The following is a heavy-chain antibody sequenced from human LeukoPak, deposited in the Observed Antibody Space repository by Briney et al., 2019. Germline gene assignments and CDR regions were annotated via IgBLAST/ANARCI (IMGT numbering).Heavy chain of an antibody. CDR1: GFTFTSYS. CDR2: ISSSSTYI. Sequence: GGSLRLSCAASGFTFTSYSMNWVRQAPGKGLEWVSSISSSSTYIYYADSLKGRFTISRDNAKNSLYLQMNSLRAEDTAVYYCARRYSSGSLETYFDLWGRGTLVTVSS. J-gene: IGHJ2*01. D-gene: IGHD6-25*01. CDR3: ARRYSSGSLETYFDL. V-gene: IGHV3-21*01.